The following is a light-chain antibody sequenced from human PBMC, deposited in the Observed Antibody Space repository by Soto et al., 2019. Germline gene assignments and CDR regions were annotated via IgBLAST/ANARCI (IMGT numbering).Light chain of an antibody. CDR1: QNIRSH. V-gene: IGKV3-11*01. J-gene: IGKJ4*01. Sequence: EIVLTQSPATLSLSPGERATLSCKASQNIRSHLAWYLQKPGQPPRLPIFGASNRATGIPARFSGSGSGTDFTLTISSLEPEDSGLYYCQQRSDWPLTFGGGARVEVK. CDR3: QQRSDWPLT. CDR2: GAS.